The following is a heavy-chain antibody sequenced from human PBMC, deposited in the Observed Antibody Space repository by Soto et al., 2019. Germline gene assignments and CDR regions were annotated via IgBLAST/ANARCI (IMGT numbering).Heavy chain of an antibody. J-gene: IGHJ6*02. CDR2: IWYDGSNK. CDR1: GFTFSSYG. D-gene: IGHD4-4*01. V-gene: IGHV3-33*01. CDR3: ARDTVTYSYHYGMDV. Sequence: QVQLVESGGGVVQPGRSLRLSCAASGFTFSSYGMHWVRQAPGKGLEWVAVIWYDGSNKYYADPVKGRFTISRDNSKNTLYLQMNSLRAEDTAVYYCARDTVTYSYHYGMDVWGQGTTVTVSS.